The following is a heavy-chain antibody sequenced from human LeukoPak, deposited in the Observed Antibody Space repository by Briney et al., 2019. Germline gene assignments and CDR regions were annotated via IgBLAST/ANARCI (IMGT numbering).Heavy chain of an antibody. CDR1: GYTFTSYG. D-gene: IGHD2-2*01. J-gene: IGHJ6*02. CDR3: ARGAGYCSSTSCYVFSVDYYYYGMDV. V-gene: IGHV1-18*01. Sequence: GASVKVSCKASGYTFTSYGISWVRQAPGQGLEWMGWISAYNGNTNYAQKLRGRVTMTTDTSTSTAYMELRSLRSDDTAVYYCARGAGYCSSTSCYVFSVDYYYYGMDVWGQGTTVTVSS. CDR2: ISAYNGNT.